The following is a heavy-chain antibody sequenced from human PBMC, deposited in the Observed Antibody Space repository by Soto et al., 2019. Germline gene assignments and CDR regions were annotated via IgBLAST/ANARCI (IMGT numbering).Heavy chain of an antibody. D-gene: IGHD2-15*01. J-gene: IGHJ5*02. CDR2: ISYDGSNK. CDR1: GFTFSSYG. Sequence: PGGSLRLSCAASGFTFSSYGMHWVRQAPGKGLEWVAVISYDGSNKYYADSVKGRFTISRDNSKNTLYLQMNSLRAEDTAVYYCARDQGIASWFDPWGQGTLVTVSS. V-gene: IGHV3-30*03. CDR3: ARDQGIASWFDP.